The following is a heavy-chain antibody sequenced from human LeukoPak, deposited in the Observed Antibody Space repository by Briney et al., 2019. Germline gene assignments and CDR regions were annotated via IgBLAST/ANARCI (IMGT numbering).Heavy chain of an antibody. CDR3: ARGPPLFDP. Sequence: GRSLRLSCVASGFTFSDYTMNWVRQAPGKGLEWISYIDISSSSTYYADSVKGRFTISRDNAKNSLYLQMSSLRVEDTALYYCARGPPLFDPWGQGTLVTVSS. J-gene: IGHJ5*02. CDR2: IDISSSST. V-gene: IGHV3-48*04. CDR1: GFTFSDYT.